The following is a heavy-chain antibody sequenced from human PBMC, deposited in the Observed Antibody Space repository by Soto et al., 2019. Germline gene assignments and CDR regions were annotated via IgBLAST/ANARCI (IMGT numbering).Heavy chain of an antibody. CDR3: ARVQLALFDY. CDR2: IYYSGST. V-gene: IGHV4-31*03. D-gene: IGHD6-6*01. Sequence: KTSETLSLTCTVSGGSISSGGYYWSWIRQHPGKGLEWIGYIYYSGSTYYNPSLKSRVTISVDTSKNQFSLKLSSVTAADTAVYYCARVQLALFDYWGQGTLVTVSS. CDR1: GGSISSGGYY. J-gene: IGHJ4*02.